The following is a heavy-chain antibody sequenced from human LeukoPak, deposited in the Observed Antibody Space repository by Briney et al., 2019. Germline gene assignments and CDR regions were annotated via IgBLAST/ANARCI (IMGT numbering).Heavy chain of an antibody. J-gene: IGHJ6*03. D-gene: IGHD3-3*01. V-gene: IGHV3-48*01. CDR1: GFTFSTYS. CDR2: ISRSNTI. CDR3: ARVGYYDFWSGLIPHTYYMDV. Sequence: GGPLRLSCAASGFTFSTYSMNWVRQAPGKGLEWVSYISRSNTIYYADSVKGRFTVSRDNAKDSLFLQMNSLRAEDTAVYYCARVGYYDFWSGLIPHTYYMDVWGKGTTVTVSS.